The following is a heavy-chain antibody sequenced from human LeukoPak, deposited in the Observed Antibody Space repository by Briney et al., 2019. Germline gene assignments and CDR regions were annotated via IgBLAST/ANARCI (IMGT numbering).Heavy chain of an antibody. Sequence: GGSLRLSCAASGFTFSSYAMHWVRQAPDKGLEWVAVISYDGSNKYYADSVKGRFTISRDNSKNTLYLQMNSLRAEDTAVYYCARASYYGSGSSPSDYWGQGTLVTVSS. CDR2: ISYDGSNK. V-gene: IGHV3-30*04. CDR1: GFTFSSYA. D-gene: IGHD3-10*01. CDR3: ARASYYGSGSSPSDY. J-gene: IGHJ4*02.